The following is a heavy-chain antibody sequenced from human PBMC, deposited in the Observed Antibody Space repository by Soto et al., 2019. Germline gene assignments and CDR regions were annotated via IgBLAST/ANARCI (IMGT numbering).Heavy chain of an antibody. CDR1: GFTFSNYA. CDR2: LSVSGSST. Sequence: PGGSLRRSCAASGFTFSNYAMSWVRQAPGKGLELVSALSVSGSSTYYADSVKGRFTISRDNSKNTRYLQMNNLRAEDTAIYYCAKDRAPASRAPLQQYFDYWGQET. J-gene: IGHJ4*02. CDR3: AKDRAPASRAPLQQYFDY. V-gene: IGHV3-23*01. D-gene: IGHD6-13*01.